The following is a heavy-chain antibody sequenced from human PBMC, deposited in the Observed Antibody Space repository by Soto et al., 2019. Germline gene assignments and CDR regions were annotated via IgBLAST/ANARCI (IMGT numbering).Heavy chain of an antibody. CDR3: GKDKRYCSSTSCSTTPDIYYYYYYGMDV. CDR2: ISYDGSNK. CDR1: GFTFSSYG. V-gene: IGHV3-30*18. J-gene: IGHJ6*02. Sequence: PGGSLRLSCAASGFTFSSYGMHWVRQAPGKGLEWVAVISYDGSNKYYADSVKGRFTISRDNSKNTLYLQMNSLRAEDTAVYYCGKDKRYCSSTSCSTTPDIYYYYYYGMDVWGQGTRVTVSS. D-gene: IGHD2-2*01.